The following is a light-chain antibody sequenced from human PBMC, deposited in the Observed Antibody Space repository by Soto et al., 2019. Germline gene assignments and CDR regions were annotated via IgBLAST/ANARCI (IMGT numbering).Light chain of an antibody. CDR3: QVWDTSSDQGV. CDR1: SVGSKS. CDR2: DDS. Sequence: SYELTQPPSVSVAPGQTATVTCGGNSVGSKSVHWYQQKPGQAPVLVVYDDSDRPSGIPERFSGSNSGNTATLTISRGEAGDEADYYCQVWDTSSDQGVFGTGTTVTV. V-gene: IGLV3-21*02. J-gene: IGLJ1*01.